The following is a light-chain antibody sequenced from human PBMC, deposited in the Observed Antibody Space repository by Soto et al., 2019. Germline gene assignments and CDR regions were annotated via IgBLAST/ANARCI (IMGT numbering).Light chain of an antibody. V-gene: IGLV1-47*01. CDR3: AAWDDSLSGFHV. CDR1: SSNIGGNS. J-gene: IGLJ1*01. CDR2: RND. Sequence: QSVLTQPPSASGAPGQRVTISCSGSSSNIGGNSVSWYQQLPGTAPKLLIYRNDQRPSGVPDRFSGSKSGTSASLAISGLRSEDEADYYCAAWDDSLSGFHVFGTGTKVTVL.